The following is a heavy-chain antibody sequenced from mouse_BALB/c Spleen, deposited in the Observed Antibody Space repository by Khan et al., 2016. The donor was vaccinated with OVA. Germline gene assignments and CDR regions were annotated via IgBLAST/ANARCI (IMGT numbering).Heavy chain of an antibody. J-gene: IGHJ2*01. D-gene: IGHD2-14*01. Sequence: VRLQQSGPELVKPGASVKMSCKASGYTFTRYVMHWVKQKPGQGLEWIGYINPYNDGTKYNEKFKGKATLTSDKSSSTAYMELSSLTSKDSAVYYCVRPGNRYERVFDYWGQGTTLTVSS. CDR2: INPYNDGT. CDR3: VRPGNRYERVFDY. V-gene: IGHV1S136*01. CDR1: GYTFTRYV.